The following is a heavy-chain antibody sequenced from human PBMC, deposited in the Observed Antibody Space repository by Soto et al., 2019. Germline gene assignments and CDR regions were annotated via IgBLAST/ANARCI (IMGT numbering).Heavy chain of an antibody. D-gene: IGHD3-16*01. CDR2: MNLGSGDT. CDR3: ARMATFGSLNWFDP. CDR1: GYSFTNND. V-gene: IGHV1-8*01. Sequence: QVQLVQSGAEVREPGASVKVSCKASGYSFTNNDVSWVRQATGQGLEWMGWMNLGSGDTGYAQKFQGRVTMTRDISIATAYMELSSLRSDDTAIYYCARMATFGSLNWFDPWGQGTLVTVSS. J-gene: IGHJ5*02.